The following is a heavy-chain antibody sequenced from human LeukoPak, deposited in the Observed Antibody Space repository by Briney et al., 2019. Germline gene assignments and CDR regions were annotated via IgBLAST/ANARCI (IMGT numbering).Heavy chain of an antibody. CDR3: ARGGSYNRGYFDY. CDR1: GIAVSSNY. Sequence: GGSLRLSCAASGIAVSSNYMSWVRQGPGKGLEWVSVIYSGGSTYYADSVKGRFTISRDDSKNTLYLQMNSMRAEDTAVYYCARGGSYNRGYFDYWGQGTLVTVSS. J-gene: IGHJ4*02. D-gene: IGHD5-24*01. CDR2: IYSGGST. V-gene: IGHV3-53*01.